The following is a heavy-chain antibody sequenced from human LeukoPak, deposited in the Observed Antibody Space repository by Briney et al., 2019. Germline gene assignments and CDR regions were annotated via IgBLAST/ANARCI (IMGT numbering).Heavy chain of an antibody. Sequence: SETLSLTCTVSGYSISSGYYCGWIRQPPGKGLEWIGSIYHSGSTYYNPSLKSRVTISVDTSKNQFSLKLSSVTAADTAVYYCARDRGQQWLRNPHYYMDVWGKGTTVTVSS. CDR3: ARDRGQQWLRNPHYYMDV. V-gene: IGHV4-38-2*02. D-gene: IGHD6-19*01. CDR2: IYHSGST. J-gene: IGHJ6*03. CDR1: GYSISSGYY.